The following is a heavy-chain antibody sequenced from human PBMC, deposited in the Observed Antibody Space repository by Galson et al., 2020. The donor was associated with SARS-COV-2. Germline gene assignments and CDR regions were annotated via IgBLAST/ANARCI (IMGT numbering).Heavy chain of an antibody. CDR3: ARGQIPAARLDY. V-gene: IGHV4-61*01. J-gene: IGHJ4*02. D-gene: IGHD2-2*01. CDR2: IYYSGST. CDR1: GGSVSSGSYY. Sequence: SETLSLTCTVSGGSVSSGSYYWSWIRQPPGKGLEWIGYIYYSGSTNYNPSLKSRVTISVDTSKNQFSLKLSSVTAADTAVYYCARGQIPAARLDYWGQGTLVTVSS.